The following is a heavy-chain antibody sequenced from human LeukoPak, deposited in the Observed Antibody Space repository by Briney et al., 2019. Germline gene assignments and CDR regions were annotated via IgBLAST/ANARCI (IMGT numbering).Heavy chain of an antibody. V-gene: IGHV3-30*04. CDR1: GFTFSSYA. D-gene: IGHD3-22*01. Sequence: PGRSLRLSCAASGFTFSSYAMHWVRQAPGKGLEWVAVISYDGSNKYYADSVKGRFTISRDNSENTLYLQMNSLRAEDTAVYYCARDYYDSSGYPWFDPWGQGTLVTVSS. CDR3: ARDYYDSSGYPWFDP. J-gene: IGHJ5*02. CDR2: ISYDGSNK.